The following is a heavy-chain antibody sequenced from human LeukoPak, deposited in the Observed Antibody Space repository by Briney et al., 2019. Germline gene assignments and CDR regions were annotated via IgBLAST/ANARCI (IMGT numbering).Heavy chain of an antibody. CDR3: ARRMVRGVATFASMDV. Sequence: PSETLSLTCTVSGGSISSYYWSWIRQPPGKGLEWIGYIYYSGSTNYNPSLKSRVTISVDTSKNQFSLKLSSVTAADTAVYYCARRMVRGVATFASMDVWGQGTTVTVSS. J-gene: IGHJ6*02. V-gene: IGHV4-59*08. CDR2: IYYSGST. D-gene: IGHD3-10*01. CDR1: GGSISSYY.